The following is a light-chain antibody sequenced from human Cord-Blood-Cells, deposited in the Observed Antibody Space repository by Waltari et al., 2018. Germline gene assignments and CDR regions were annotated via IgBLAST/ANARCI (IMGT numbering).Light chain of an antibody. V-gene: IGKV3-15*01. Sequence: EIVMTQSPATLSVSPGERATLSCRASQSVSSNLAWYQQKPGQAPRLLIYGASTRATGIPARFSGSGSGTEFTLTISSLQAEDVAVYYCQQYYSTPTFGPGTKVDIK. CDR3: QQYYSTPT. J-gene: IGKJ3*01. CDR2: GAS. CDR1: QSVSSN.